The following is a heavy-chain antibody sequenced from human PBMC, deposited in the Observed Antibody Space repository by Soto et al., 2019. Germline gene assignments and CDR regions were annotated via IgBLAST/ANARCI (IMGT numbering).Heavy chain of an antibody. J-gene: IGHJ5*02. V-gene: IGHV4-59*01. D-gene: IGHD2-15*01. CDR2: IYYSGST. Sequence: SETLSLTCTVSGGSISSYYWSWIRQPPGKGLEWIGYIYYSGSTNYNPSLKSRVTISVDTSKNQFSLKLSSVTAADTAVYYCARLYCSGGSCYSRPWFDPWGQGTLVTVSS. CDR3: ARLYCSGGSCYSRPWFDP. CDR1: GGSISSYY.